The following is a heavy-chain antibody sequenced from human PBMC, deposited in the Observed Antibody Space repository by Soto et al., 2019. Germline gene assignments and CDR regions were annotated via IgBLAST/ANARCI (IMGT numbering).Heavy chain of an antibody. V-gene: IGHV3-15*01. CDR1: GFIFSNAW. Sequence: PVGSLRLSCAASGFIFSNAWMSWVRQAPGKGLEWVGRIKSKTNGGTTDYAAPVRGRFSISRDDSKNTLYLQMNSLKTEDTAVYYCNTDDPINRYWGQGTLVTVSS. CDR2: IKSKTNGGTT. CDR3: NTDDPINRY. J-gene: IGHJ4*02.